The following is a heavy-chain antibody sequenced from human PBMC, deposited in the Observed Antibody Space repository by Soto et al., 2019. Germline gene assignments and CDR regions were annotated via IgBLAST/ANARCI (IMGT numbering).Heavy chain of an antibody. D-gene: IGHD4-17*01. CDR2: IYYSGST. Sequence: SETLSLTCTVAGGSIRSYYWSWIRQPPGKGLELIGSIYYSGSTNYNPSLKSRVTISVDTSKNQFSLRLSSVTAADTAVYYCARHPGTTILDYWGQRTLVTVSS. CDR1: GGSIRSYY. J-gene: IGHJ4*02. CDR3: ARHPGTTILDY. V-gene: IGHV4-39*01.